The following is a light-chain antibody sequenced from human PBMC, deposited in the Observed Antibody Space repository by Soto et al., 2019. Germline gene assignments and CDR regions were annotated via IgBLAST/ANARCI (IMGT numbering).Light chain of an antibody. CDR2: GAS. CDR1: QSVSSNY. Sequence: EIVLTQSPGTLSLSPGERATLSCRASQSVSSNYLAWYQQKPGQAPRPLIYGASDRAPGIPDRFSGSGSGTDFALTISRLEPEDFAVYYCQQYGSSLYTFGQGTKLEIK. CDR3: QQYGSSLYT. V-gene: IGKV3-20*01. J-gene: IGKJ2*01.